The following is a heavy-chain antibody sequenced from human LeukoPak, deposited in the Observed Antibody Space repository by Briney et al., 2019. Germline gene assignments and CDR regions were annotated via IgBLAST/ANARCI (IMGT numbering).Heavy chain of an antibody. D-gene: IGHD4-23*01. J-gene: IGHJ4*02. CDR2: INQDGSEK. Sequence: GGSLRLSCAASGFSLSIYWMRGVRQAPGKGLEWVAKINQDGSEKYFVDSVKGRFTISRDNAKQSLYLEMNTLRGEDTALYYCARDGFAVAYDYWGQGTLVTVSS. CDR3: ARDGFAVAYDY. CDR1: GFSLSIYW. V-gene: IGHV3-7*01.